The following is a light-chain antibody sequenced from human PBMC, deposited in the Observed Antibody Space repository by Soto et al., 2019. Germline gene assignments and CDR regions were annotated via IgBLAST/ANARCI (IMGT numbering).Light chain of an antibody. CDR1: QNISSY. CDR3: QQSYSSPLS. Sequence: DIQMTQSPSSLSASVGDRVTITCRASQNISSYLNWYQQKPGKAPKLLIYAASSLQSGVPSGFSGSGSGADFTLTFSSLQPGDFATYYCQQSYSSPLSFGGGTKVDIK. V-gene: IGKV1-39*01. J-gene: IGKJ4*01. CDR2: AAS.